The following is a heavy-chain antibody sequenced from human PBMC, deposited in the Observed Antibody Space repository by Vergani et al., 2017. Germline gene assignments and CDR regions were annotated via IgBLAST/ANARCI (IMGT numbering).Heavy chain of an antibody. D-gene: IGHD6-13*01. Sequence: EVDLVESGGGLAQPGGSLRLSCEASGITFWKFGMHWVRQGPGKGLEWVSGISWNSGAVDYADSVRGRFTISRDNSKNTLFLLMNSLRADDTAIYFCAKDLAAPGRPFNSWGQGTLVTVSS. CDR1: GITFWKFG. J-gene: IGHJ4*02. CDR3: AKDLAAPGRPFNS. V-gene: IGHV3-9*01. CDR2: ISWNSGAV.